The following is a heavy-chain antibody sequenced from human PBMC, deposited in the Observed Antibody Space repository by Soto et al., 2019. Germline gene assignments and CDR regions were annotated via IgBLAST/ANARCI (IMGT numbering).Heavy chain of an antibody. V-gene: IGHV1-46*01. CDR2: INPGGGST. Sequence: ASVKVSCKASGYTFTSYYIHWVRQAPGQGLEWMGVINPGGGSTNYAQKFKGRVTMTRDTSTGTVYMELSSLTSEDTAVYYCARPTVVGATVRYFFDYWGQGTLVTVS. CDR1: GYTFTSYY. J-gene: IGHJ4*01. CDR3: ARPTVVGATVRYFFDY. D-gene: IGHD1-26*01.